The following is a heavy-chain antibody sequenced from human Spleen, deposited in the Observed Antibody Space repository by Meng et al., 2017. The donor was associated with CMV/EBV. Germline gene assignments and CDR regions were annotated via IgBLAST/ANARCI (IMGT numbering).Heavy chain of an antibody. CDR1: GGSFSGYY. V-gene: IGHV4-34*01. CDR3: ARLRGSGYYR. J-gene: IGHJ5*02. CDR2: INHSGST. D-gene: IGHD5-12*01. Sequence: QVQLQQGGAGLLKPSETLSLTCAVYGGSFSGYYWSWIRQPPGKGLEWIGEINHSGSTNYNPSLKSRVTISVDTSKNQFSLKLSSVTAADTAVYYCARLRGSGYYRWGQGTLVTVSS.